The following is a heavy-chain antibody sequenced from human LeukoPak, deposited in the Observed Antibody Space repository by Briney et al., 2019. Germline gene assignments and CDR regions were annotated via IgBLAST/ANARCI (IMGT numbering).Heavy chain of an antibody. CDR3: AKAVGYCSSTSCLGPDY. J-gene: IGHJ4*02. V-gene: IGHV3-30*18. CDR1: GFTFSSYG. CDR2: ISYDGSNK. Sequence: GGSLRLSCAASGFTFSSYGTHWVRQAPGKGLEWVAVISYDGSNKYYADSVKGRFTISRDNSKNTLYLQMNSLRAEDTAVYYCAKAVGYCSSTSCLGPDYWGQGTLVTVSS. D-gene: IGHD2-2*01.